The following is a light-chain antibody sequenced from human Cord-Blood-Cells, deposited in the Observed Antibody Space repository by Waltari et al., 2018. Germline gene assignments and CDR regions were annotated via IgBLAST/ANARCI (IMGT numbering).Light chain of an antibody. V-gene: IGKV3-11*01. CDR3: QQRSNWPLYT. J-gene: IGKJ2*01. Sequence: EIVLTQSPATLSLSPGERATLSCRASQSVSSYLAWYQQKPGQAPRLRSYDASNRATGIPARFSGSGSGTDFTLTSSSLEPEDFAVYYCQQRSNWPLYTCGQGTKLEIK. CDR2: DAS. CDR1: QSVSSY.